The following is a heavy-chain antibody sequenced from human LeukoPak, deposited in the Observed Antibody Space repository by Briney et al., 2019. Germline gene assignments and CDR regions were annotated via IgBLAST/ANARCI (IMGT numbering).Heavy chain of an antibody. J-gene: IGHJ5*02. Sequence: SETLSLTCAVYGGSFSGYYWSWIRQPPGKGLEWIGEINHSGSTNYNPSLKSRVTISVDTSKNQFSLKLSSVTAADTAVYYCARLAAAGSLNWFDPGGQGTRVTVSS. D-gene: IGHD6-13*01. V-gene: IGHV4-34*01. CDR2: INHSGST. CDR3: ARLAAAGSLNWFDP. CDR1: GGSFSGYY.